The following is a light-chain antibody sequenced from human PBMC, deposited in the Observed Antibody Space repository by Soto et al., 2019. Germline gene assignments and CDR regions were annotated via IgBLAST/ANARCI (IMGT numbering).Light chain of an antibody. CDR2: GAS. V-gene: IGKV3-20*01. Sequence: EIVMTQSPATLSASPGERATLSCRASQSVSSNLAWYQQKPGQAPRLLIYGASTRATGIPARFSGSGSGTDFTLTISRLEPEDFAVYYCQQYGSSPPITFGQGTRLEIK. CDR3: QQYGSSPPIT. J-gene: IGKJ5*01. CDR1: QSVSSN.